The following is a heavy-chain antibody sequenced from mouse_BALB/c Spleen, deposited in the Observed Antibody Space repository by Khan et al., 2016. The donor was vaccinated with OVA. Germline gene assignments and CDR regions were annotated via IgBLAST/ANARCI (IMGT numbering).Heavy chain of an antibody. CDR2: IFPGDGST. CDR3: ARHYYGSILYWYLDV. Sequence: QVQLQQSGAELVKPGASVKLSCKASGYTFTSYDINWVRQRPEQGLEWIGWIFPGDGSTKYNEKFKGKATLTSDKSSSTAYMQLSRLTSEDSAVYFGARHYYGSILYWYLDVWGAGTTVTVSS. V-gene: IGHV1-85*01. D-gene: IGHD1-1*01. J-gene: IGHJ1*01. CDR1: GYTFTSYD.